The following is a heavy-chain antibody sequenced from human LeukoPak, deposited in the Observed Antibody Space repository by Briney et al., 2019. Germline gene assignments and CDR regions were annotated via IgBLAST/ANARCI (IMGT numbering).Heavy chain of an antibody. CDR2: IKQDGSEK. D-gene: IGHD5-18*01. CDR1: GFTFSSYW. V-gene: IGHV3-7*01. CDR3: ARVGYSYGQYYYYYMDV. Sequence: GGSLRLSCAASGFTFSSYWMSWVRQAPGKGLEWVASIKQDGSEKYYVDSVKGRFTISRDNAKNSLYLQMNSLRAEDTAVYYCARVGYSYGQYYYYYMDVWGKGTTVTVSS. J-gene: IGHJ6*03.